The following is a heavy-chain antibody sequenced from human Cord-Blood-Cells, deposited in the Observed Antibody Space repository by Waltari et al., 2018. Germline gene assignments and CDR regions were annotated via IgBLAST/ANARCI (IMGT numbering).Heavy chain of an antibody. V-gene: IGHV1-2*04. CDR2: INPNSGCT. CDR3: AGGLTGDGWNFDY. Sequence: QVQLVQSGAEVKKPGASVKVSCKASGYTFTGYYMHWVRQAPGQGLEWMGWINPNSGCTNDAQKFQGWVTMTRESSISTANMELSRRSSDDTAVYYCAGGLTGDGWNFDYWGQGTLVTVSS. CDR1: GYTFTGYY. D-gene: IGHD7-27*01. J-gene: IGHJ4*02.